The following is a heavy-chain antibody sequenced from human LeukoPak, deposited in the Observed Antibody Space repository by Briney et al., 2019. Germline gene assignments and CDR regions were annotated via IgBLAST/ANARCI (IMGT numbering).Heavy chain of an antibody. CDR3: ARSGSGWFDF. CDR2: IYSDGST. CDR1: GFTVSNNF. J-gene: IGHJ4*02. Sequence: LPGGSLRLSCAASGFTVSNNFMSWVRQTPEKGLEWASVIYSDGSTYYADSVKGRFTISRDNSKNTLYLQMNSLRAEDTAVYYCARSGSGWFDFWGQGTLVTVSS. V-gene: IGHV3-53*01. D-gene: IGHD6-19*01.